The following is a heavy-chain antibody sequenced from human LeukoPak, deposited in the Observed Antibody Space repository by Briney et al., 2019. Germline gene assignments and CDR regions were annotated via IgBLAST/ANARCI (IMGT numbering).Heavy chain of an antibody. V-gene: IGHV4-39*01. CDR3: ARCKKNNYDSSGYHGDWFDP. CDR2: IYYSGST. Sequence: SETLSLTCTVSGGSISSSSYYWGWIRQPPGKGLEWIGSIYYSGSTYYNPSLKSRVTISVDTSKNQFSLKLSSVTAADTAVYYCARCKKNNYDSSGYHGDWFDPWGQGTLVSVSS. D-gene: IGHD3-22*01. CDR1: GGSISSSSYY. J-gene: IGHJ5*02.